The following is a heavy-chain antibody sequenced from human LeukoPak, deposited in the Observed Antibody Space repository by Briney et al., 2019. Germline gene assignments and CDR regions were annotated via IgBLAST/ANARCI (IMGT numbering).Heavy chain of an antibody. CDR3: GRVGYNRGPQSDY. Sequence: GRSLRLSCAASGFTFSSYAMHWVRQAPGKGLEWVANIKQDGSEKYYVDSVKGRFTISRDNAKNSLYLQMNSLRAEATAVYYWGRVGYNRGPQSDYWGQETLVTLPS. CDR1: GFTFSSYA. V-gene: IGHV3-7*04. CDR2: IKQDGSEK. D-gene: IGHD6-19*01. J-gene: IGHJ4*02.